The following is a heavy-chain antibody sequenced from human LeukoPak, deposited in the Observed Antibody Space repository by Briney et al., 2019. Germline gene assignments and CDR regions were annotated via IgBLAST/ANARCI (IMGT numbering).Heavy chain of an antibody. CDR3: AKDRGWLWDLDAFDI. Sequence: QSGGSLRLSCAASGFTFSSYDMHWVCQATGKGLEWVSAIGTAGDTYYPGSVKGRFTISRENAKNSLYLQMNSLRAEDTAVYYCAKDRGWLWDLDAFDIWGQGTMVTVSS. D-gene: IGHD3-9*01. J-gene: IGHJ3*02. V-gene: IGHV3-13*01. CDR2: IGTAGDT. CDR1: GFTFSSYD.